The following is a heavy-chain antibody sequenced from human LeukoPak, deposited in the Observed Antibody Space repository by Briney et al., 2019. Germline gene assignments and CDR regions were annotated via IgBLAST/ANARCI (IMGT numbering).Heavy chain of an antibody. Sequence: AASVKVSCKASGGTFSSYAISWVRQAPGQGLEWMGIINPSGGSTSYAQKFQGRVTMTRDTSTSTVYMELSSLRSEDTAVYYCARGVAATRLNYYFDYWGQGTLVTVSS. J-gene: IGHJ4*02. V-gene: IGHV1-46*01. CDR2: INPSGGST. D-gene: IGHD2-15*01. CDR1: GGTFSSYA. CDR3: ARGVAATRLNYYFDY.